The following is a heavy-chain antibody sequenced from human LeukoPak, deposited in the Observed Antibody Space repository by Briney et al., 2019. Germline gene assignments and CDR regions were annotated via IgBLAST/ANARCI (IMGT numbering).Heavy chain of an antibody. Sequence: SETLSLTCTVSGGSISSYYWSWIRQPPGKGLEWIGYIYYSGSTNYNPSLKSRVTISVDTSKNQFSLKLSSVTAADTAVYYCARRAYYYGSGSYYTYFDYWGQGTLVTVSS. J-gene: IGHJ4*02. CDR3: ARRAYYYGSGSYYTYFDY. D-gene: IGHD3-10*01. CDR2: IYYSGST. CDR1: GGSISSYY. V-gene: IGHV4-59*12.